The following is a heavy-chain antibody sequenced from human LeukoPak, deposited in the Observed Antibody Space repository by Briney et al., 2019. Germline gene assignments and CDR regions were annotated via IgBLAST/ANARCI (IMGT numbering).Heavy chain of an antibody. CDR1: GGTFSSYA. CDR3: ARDVVSYSSDY. J-gene: IGHJ4*02. Sequence: SVKVSCKASGGTFSSYAISWVRQAPGQGLEWMGRIIPILGIANYAQKFQGRVTITADKSTSTAYMELSSLRSEDTAVYYCARDVVSYSSDYWGQGTLVTVSS. V-gene: IGHV1-69*04. CDR2: IIPILGIA.